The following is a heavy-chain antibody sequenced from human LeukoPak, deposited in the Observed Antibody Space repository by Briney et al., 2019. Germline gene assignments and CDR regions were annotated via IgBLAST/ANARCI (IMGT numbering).Heavy chain of an antibody. CDR1: GYNFTSYW. CDR2: IYPGDSHP. D-gene: IGHD3-22*01. V-gene: IGHV5-51*01. J-gene: IGHJ3*02. Sequence: GESLKISCKGSGYNFTSYWIGWVRRMRGKGLEWMGIIYPGDSHPRYSPSFQGHVTISADKSVTTAYLQWSSLKAPDTAIYYCARRVNYYDSSGYYYQGAFDIWGQGTMVTVSS. CDR3: ARRVNYYDSSGYYYQGAFDI.